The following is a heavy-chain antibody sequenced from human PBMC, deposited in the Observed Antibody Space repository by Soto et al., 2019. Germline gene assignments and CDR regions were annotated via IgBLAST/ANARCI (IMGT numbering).Heavy chain of an antibody. CDR1: GGSISSSSYY. CDR2: IYYSGST. CDR3: ARHLPPSVAVAALDY. J-gene: IGHJ4*02. D-gene: IGHD6-19*01. V-gene: IGHV4-39*01. Sequence: QLQLQESGPGLVKPSETLSLTCTVSGGSISSSSYYWGWIRQPPGKGLEWIGSIYYSGSTYYNPSLKSRVTISVDTSKNQFSLKLSSVTAADTAVYYCARHLPPSVAVAALDYWGQGTLVTVSS.